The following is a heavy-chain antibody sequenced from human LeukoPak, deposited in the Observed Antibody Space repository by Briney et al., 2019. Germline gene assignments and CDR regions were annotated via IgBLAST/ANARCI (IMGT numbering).Heavy chain of an antibody. J-gene: IGHJ3*02. CDR2: ISYDGTNK. V-gene: IGHV3-30*18. Sequence: GRSLRLSCAASGFTFSTYGMHWVRQAPGKGLEWVAVISYDGTNKYSADSVKGRFTISRDNSKNTLYLQMNSLRTEDTAVYYCAKDLYTSGWFDAFDIWGQGTMVTVSS. CDR1: GFTFSTYG. D-gene: IGHD6-19*01. CDR3: AKDLYTSGWFDAFDI.